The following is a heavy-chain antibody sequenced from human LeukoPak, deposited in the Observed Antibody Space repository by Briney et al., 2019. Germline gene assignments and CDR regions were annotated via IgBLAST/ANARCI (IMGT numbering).Heavy chain of an antibody. CDR3: ARHTGSSWSYYYHGMDV. CDR2: IDPSDSYT. CDR1: GYSFTSYW. D-gene: IGHD6-13*01. J-gene: IGHJ6*02. Sequence: GESLKISCKGSGYSFTSYWISWVRQMPGKGLEWMGRIDPSDSYTDYSPSFQGHVTISADKSISAAYLQWSSLKASDTAMYYCARHTGSSWSYYYHGMDVWGQATTVTVCS. V-gene: IGHV5-10-1*01.